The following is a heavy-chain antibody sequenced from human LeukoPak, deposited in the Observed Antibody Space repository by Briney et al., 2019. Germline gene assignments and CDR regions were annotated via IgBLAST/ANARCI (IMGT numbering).Heavy chain of an antibody. CDR3: ARSLWFGEFYFPYFDY. D-gene: IGHD3-10*01. J-gene: IGHJ4*02. CDR2: ISSSSSTI. Sequence: GGSLRLSCAASGFTFSSYSMNWVRQAPGKGLEWVSYISSSSSTIFYADSVKGRFTISRDNAKNSLYLQMNSLRAEDTAVYYCARSLWFGEFYFPYFDYWGQGTLVTVSS. CDR1: GFTFSSYS. V-gene: IGHV3-48*01.